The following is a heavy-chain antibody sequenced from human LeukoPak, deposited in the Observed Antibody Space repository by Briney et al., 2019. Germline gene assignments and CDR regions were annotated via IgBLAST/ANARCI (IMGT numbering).Heavy chain of an antibody. D-gene: IGHD3-22*01. J-gene: IGHJ3*01. CDR1: GFTFNSHA. CDR2: ISGSGGST. CDR3: VKHYFDTSGYYYSAFHV. Sequence: GGSLRLSCAASGFTFNSHAMSWVRQSPGKGLESVSGISGSGGSTYYADSVKGRFTISRDNSKTTLSLQMNSLRVEDTAVYHCVKHYFDTSGYYYSAFHVWGPGTLVTVSS. V-gene: IGHV3-23*01.